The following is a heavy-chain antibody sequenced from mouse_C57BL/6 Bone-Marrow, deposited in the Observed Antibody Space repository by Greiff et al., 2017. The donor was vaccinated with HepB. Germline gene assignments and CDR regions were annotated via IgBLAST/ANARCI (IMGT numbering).Heavy chain of an antibody. CDR2: INPGSGGT. CDR1: GYAFTNYL. CDR3: ARLGRKGYFDV. Sequence: VQLQQSGAELVRPGTSVKVSCKASGYAFTNYLIEWVKQRPGQGLEWIGVINPGSGGTNYNEKFKGKATLTADKSSSTAYMQLSSLTSEDSAVYFCARLGRKGYFDVWGTGTTVTVSS. V-gene: IGHV1-54*01. D-gene: IGHD4-1*01. J-gene: IGHJ1*03.